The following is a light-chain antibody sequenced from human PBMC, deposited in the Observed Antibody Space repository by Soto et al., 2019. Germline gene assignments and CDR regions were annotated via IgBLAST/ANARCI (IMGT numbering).Light chain of an antibody. CDR2: GAS. J-gene: IGKJ1*01. CDR1: QSVSSSY. V-gene: IGKV3-20*01. Sequence: EIVLTQSPGTLSLSPGDRATLSCRASQSVSSSYLAWYQQKPGQAPRLLIYGASSRPTGIPDRFSGSGSGTDFTLTISRLEPEDFAGYYCQQYGSSPRTFGQGTKVEIK. CDR3: QQYGSSPRT.